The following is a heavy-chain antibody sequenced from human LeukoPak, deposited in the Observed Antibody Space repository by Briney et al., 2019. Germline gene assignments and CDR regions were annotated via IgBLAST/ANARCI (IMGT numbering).Heavy chain of an antibody. CDR3: AKAFIEDYYDSSGTFDY. CDR2: ISGSGGST. D-gene: IGHD3-22*01. J-gene: IGHJ4*02. V-gene: IGHV3-23*01. Sequence: GGSLRLSCAASGFTFSTYAMPWVRQAPGKGLEWVSGISGSGGSTYYADSVKGRFTISRDNSKNTLYLQMNSLRAEDTAVYYCAKAFIEDYYDSSGTFDYWGQGTLVTVSS. CDR1: GFTFSTYA.